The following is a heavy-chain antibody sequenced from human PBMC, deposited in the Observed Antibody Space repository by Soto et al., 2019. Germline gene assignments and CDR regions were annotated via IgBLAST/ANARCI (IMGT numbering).Heavy chain of an antibody. CDR1: GGSFSGYY. CDR3: ARDKITGLFDY. Sequence: QVQLQQWGAGLLKPSETLSLTCAVYGGSFSGYYWTWIRQPQGTGLEWIGEINHSGSTNYNPSLKSRVTISVDTSKTQFSLKLTSVTAADKAVYYCARDKITGLFDYWGQGTRVTVTS. J-gene: IGHJ4*02. CDR2: INHSGST. V-gene: IGHV4-34*01. D-gene: IGHD2-8*02.